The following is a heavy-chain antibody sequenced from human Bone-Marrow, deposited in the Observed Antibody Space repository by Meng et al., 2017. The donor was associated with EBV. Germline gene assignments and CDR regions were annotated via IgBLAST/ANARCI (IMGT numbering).Heavy chain of an antibody. CDR3: VRDLWLRIGECV. D-gene: IGHD5-12*01. CDR1: GDSFNNFG. V-gene: IGHV1-69*17. J-gene: IGHJ4*02. CDR2: ITPVFGVA. Sequence: QVQLVQSGAEVKKPGSSVKVSCKGSGDSFNNFGISWVRQAPGQGLEWMGDITPVFGVANYAEGLQGRVTISADTSTRTTYMDLSSLRSDDTAVYYCVRDLWLRIGECVWGQGTLVTVSS.